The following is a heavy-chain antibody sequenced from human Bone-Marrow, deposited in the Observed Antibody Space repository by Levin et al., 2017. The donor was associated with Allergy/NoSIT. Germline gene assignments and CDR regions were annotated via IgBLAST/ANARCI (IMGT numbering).Heavy chain of an antibody. CDR1: GGSLYDYY. CDR2: ISDRGST. J-gene: IGHJ5*02. V-gene: IGHV4-59*01. D-gene: IGHD6-13*01. Sequence: NSSETLSLTCTVSGGSLYDYYWSWIRQPPGRGLQWIGYISDRGSTNYNPSLKSRVTMSLDTSKSQFSLKLSSVTAADTAVYYCARDQHVAAVNTEWFDPWGQGIQVTVSS. CDR3: ARDQHVAAVNTEWFDP.